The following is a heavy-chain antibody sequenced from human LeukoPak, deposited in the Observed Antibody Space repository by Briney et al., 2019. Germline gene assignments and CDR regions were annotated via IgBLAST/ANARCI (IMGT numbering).Heavy chain of an antibody. CDR3: ARDKGSYGSGSYYPPSGYYYYMDV. CDR2: IYHSGNT. CDR1: GYSISSRYY. J-gene: IGHJ6*03. V-gene: IGHV4-38-2*02. Sequence: SETLSLTCSVSGYSISSRYYWGWIRQPPGKGLEWIGSIYHSGNTYYNPSLKSRVTISVDTSKNQFSLKLSSVTAADTAVYYCARDKGSYGSGSYYPPSGYYYYMDVWGKGTTVTISS. D-gene: IGHD3-10*01.